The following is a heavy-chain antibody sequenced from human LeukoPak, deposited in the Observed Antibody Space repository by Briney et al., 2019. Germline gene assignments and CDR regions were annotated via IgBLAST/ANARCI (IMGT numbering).Heavy chain of an antibody. CDR1: GFTFDDYA. J-gene: IGHJ2*01. CDR3: AKSVVPAAGDWYFDL. D-gene: IGHD2-2*01. CDR2: ISWNSGSI. V-gene: IGHV3-9*03. Sequence: GRSLRLSCAASGFTFDDYAMHWVRQAPGKGLEWVSGISWNSGSIGYADSVKGRLTISRDNAKNSLYLQMNSLRAENMALYYCAKSVVPAAGDWYFDLWGRGTLVTVSS.